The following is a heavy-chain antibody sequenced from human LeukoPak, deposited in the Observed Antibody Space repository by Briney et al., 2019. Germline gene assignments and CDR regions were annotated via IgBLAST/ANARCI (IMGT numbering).Heavy chain of an antibody. D-gene: IGHD4-17*01. V-gene: IGHV4-59*01. J-gene: IGHJ5*02. CDR3: ARGYYGDYFNWFDP. Sequence: SETLSLTCTVSGGSISSYYWSWIRQPPGKGLEWIGYIYYSGSTNYNPSLKSRVTISVDTSKNQFSLKLSSVTAADTAVYYCARGYYGDYFNWFDPWGQGTLVTASS. CDR2: IYYSGST. CDR1: GGSISSYY.